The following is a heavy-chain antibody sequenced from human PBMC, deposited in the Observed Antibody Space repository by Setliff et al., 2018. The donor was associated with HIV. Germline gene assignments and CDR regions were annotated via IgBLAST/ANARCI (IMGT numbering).Heavy chain of an antibody. CDR1: GFSISSNYY. D-gene: IGHD3-22*01. CDR3: ARDPRGLLSPVPRGYFDY. CDR2: IYHSGTA. J-gene: IGHJ4*02. V-gene: IGHV4-38-2*02. Sequence: SQTLSLTCNVSGFSISSNYYWGWVRQPPGRGLEWIGNIYHSGTAYYNPSFKTRVAISIDTSKNYVSLKLRSLTAADTAIYYCARDPRGLLSPVPRGYFDYWGQGALVTVSS.